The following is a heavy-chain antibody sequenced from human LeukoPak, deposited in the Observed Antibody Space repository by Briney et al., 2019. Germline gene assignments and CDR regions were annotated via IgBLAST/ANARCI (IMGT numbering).Heavy chain of an antibody. CDR2: VSNDGSNQ. V-gene: IGHV3-30-3*01. CDR3: AKVKWDLRYFDY. Sequence: PGRSLRLSCSASGFTFTYYAMHWVRQAPGKGLEWVSVVSNDGSNQDYTDSVKGRFTISRDNSKNTLNLQMNSLRAEDTAVYYCAKVKWDLRYFDYWGQGALVTVSS. J-gene: IGHJ4*02. D-gene: IGHD1-26*01. CDR1: GFTFTYYA.